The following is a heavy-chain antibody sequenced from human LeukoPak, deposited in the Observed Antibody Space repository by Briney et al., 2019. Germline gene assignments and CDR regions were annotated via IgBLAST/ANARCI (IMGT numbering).Heavy chain of an antibody. D-gene: IGHD1-14*01. V-gene: IGHV3-30*04. Sequence: GGSLRLSCAASGFTFSSYAMHWVRQAPGKGLEWVAVTSYDGNHTYYADSVKGRFTISRDNSKNTLYLQMNSLKVEDTAVYYCARGLSEHDYWGQGTLVTVSS. CDR1: GFTFSSYA. CDR2: TSYDGNHT. J-gene: IGHJ4*02. CDR3: ARGLSEHDY.